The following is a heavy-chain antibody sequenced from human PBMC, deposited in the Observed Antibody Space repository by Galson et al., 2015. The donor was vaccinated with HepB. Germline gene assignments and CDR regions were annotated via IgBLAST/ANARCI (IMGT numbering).Heavy chain of an antibody. D-gene: IGHD3-16*01. V-gene: IGHV3-23*01. Sequence: LRLSCAGSGFIFRHHVMAWIRQAPGKGLEWVSGINGRGSTTYYADAVKGRFSISRDNSKNTVFLQMDNLKVDDTAIYYCVKEGAWFGGDWFDPWGQGTLVTVS. CDR3: VKEGAWFGGDWFDP. J-gene: IGHJ5*02. CDR2: INGRGSTT. CDR1: GFIFRHHV.